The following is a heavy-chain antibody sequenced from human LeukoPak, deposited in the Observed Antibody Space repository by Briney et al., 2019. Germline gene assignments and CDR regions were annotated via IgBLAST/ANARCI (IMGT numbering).Heavy chain of an antibody. CDR2: IYWDDDK. Sequence: SGPTLVKPTQTLTLTCTFSGFSLSTSGVGVGWIRQPPGKALEWLALIYWDDDKRYSPSLKSRLTITKDTSKNQVVLTMTNMDPVDTATYYCTHRHSSSWYRYFDNWGQGTLVTVSS. CDR3: THRHSSSWYRYFDN. D-gene: IGHD6-13*01. CDR1: GFSLSTSGVG. V-gene: IGHV2-5*02. J-gene: IGHJ4*02.